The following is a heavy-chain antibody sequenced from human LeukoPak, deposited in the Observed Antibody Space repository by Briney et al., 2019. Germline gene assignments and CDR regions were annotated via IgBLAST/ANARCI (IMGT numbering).Heavy chain of an antibody. CDR2: VRAYNGNT. V-gene: IGHV1-18*01. CDR1: GYTFTSYG. Sequence: WASVKVSCKASGYTFTSYGISWVRQAPGQGLEWMGWVRAYNGNTNYAQKLQGRVTMTTDTSTSTAYMELRSLRSDDTAVYYCARDSLLNYYDSSGYPLRFDPWGQGTLVTVSS. CDR3: ARDSLLNYYDSSGYPLRFDP. J-gene: IGHJ5*02. D-gene: IGHD3-22*01.